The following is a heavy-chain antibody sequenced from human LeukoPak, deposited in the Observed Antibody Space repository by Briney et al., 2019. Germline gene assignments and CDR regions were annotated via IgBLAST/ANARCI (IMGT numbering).Heavy chain of an antibody. Sequence: GGSLRLSCAASGFTFSSYSMTWVCQAPGKGLEWVSSISSSSSYIYYADSVKGRFTISRDNAKNSLYLQMNSLRAEDTAVYYCARDRVVRGVIIRFDYWGQGTLVTVSS. CDR1: GFTFSSYS. D-gene: IGHD3-10*01. J-gene: IGHJ4*02. V-gene: IGHV3-21*01. CDR3: ARDRVVRGVIIRFDY. CDR2: ISSSSSYI.